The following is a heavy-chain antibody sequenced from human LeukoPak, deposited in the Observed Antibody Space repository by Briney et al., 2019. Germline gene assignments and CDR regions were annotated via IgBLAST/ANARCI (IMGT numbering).Heavy chain of an antibody. D-gene: IGHD3-22*01. CDR2: IYYSGST. CDR1: GGSISSGGYY. Sequence: SETLSLTCTVSGGSISSGGYYWSWIRQHPGKGLEWIGYIYYSGSTYYNPSLKSRVTISVDTSKNQSSLKLSSVTAADTAVYYCARQTVSYYDSSGYYYSSFDYWGQGTLVTVSS. V-gene: IGHV4-31*03. J-gene: IGHJ4*02. CDR3: ARQTVSYYDSSGYYYSSFDY.